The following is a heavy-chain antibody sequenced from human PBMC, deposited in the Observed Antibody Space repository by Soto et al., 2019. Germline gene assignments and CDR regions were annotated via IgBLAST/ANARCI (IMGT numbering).Heavy chain of an antibody. CDR3: SQGLLPFGF. CDR2: VSATADGT. V-gene: IGHV3-23*01. CDR1: GFMFRNYV. J-gene: IGHJ4*02. D-gene: IGHD2-15*01. Sequence: GGSLRLSCATSGFMFRNYVMHCARQAPGKGLGWVAFVSATADGTYYADPVKGRFSISRHNSKNILCLEIHNVRGDDTAIYYCSQGLLPFGFWGPRSLVNVS.